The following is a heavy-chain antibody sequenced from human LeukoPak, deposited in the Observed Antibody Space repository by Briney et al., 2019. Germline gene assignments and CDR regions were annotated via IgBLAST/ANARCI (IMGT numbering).Heavy chain of an antibody. D-gene: IGHD3-22*01. V-gene: IGHV1-18*01. J-gene: IGHJ4*02. Sequence: ASVKVSRKASGYTFTSYGISWVRQAPGQGLEWMGWISAYNGNTNYAQKLQGRVTMTTDTSTSTAYMEMRSLRSDDTAVYYCASEPAMILDYWDQGTLVTVSS. CDR2: ISAYNGNT. CDR1: GYTFTSYG. CDR3: ASEPAMILDY.